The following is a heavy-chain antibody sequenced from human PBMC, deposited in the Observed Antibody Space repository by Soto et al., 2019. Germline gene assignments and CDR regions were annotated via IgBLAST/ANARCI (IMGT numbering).Heavy chain of an antibody. CDR1: CYTFTSYG. Sequence: ASVKVSCKASCYTFTSYGISWVRQAPGQGLERMGWISAYNGNKNYAQKLQGRVTMTPDPSTSTAYMELRSLSSDDTAVYYCARGYCSGGSCYLVGGLFGFYYYYYMDVWGKGTTVTVSS. J-gene: IGHJ6*03. V-gene: IGHV1-18*01. D-gene: IGHD2-15*01. CDR2: ISAYNGNK. CDR3: ARGYCSGGSCYLVGGLFGFYYYYYMDV.